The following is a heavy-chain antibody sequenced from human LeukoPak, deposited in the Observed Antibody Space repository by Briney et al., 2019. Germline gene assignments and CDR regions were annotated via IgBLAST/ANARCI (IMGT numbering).Heavy chain of an antibody. CDR2: INPSGGST. J-gene: IGHJ6*02. D-gene: IGHD1-14*01. Sequence: GASVKVSCKASVYTFTSYYMHWVRQAPGQGLEWMGIINPSGGSTSYAQKFQGRVTMTRDTSTSTVYMELSSLRSEDTAVYYCARGAKFRNGNDYGMDVWGQGTTVTVSS. V-gene: IGHV1-46*01. CDR1: VYTFTSYY. CDR3: ARGAKFRNGNDYGMDV.